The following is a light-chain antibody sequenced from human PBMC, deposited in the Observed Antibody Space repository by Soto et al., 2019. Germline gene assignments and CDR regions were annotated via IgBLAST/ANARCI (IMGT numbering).Light chain of an antibody. J-gene: IGKJ1*01. Sequence: DIQMTQSPSTLPASVGDRVTITCRASQSIRNWLAWYQQKQGTAPKVLIYHASNLQSGVPSRFSGSGSGTEFTLTISSLQPDDFATYYCQQYNSYSFGQGNKVDIK. CDR2: HAS. CDR1: QSIRNW. V-gene: IGKV1-5*01. CDR3: QQYNSYS.